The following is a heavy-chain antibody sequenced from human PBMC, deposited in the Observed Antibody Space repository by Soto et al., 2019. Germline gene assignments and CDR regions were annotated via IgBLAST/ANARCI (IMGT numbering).Heavy chain of an antibody. J-gene: IGHJ6*02. CDR3: ARHGNYFYGMDV. CDR2: IYPVDSDI. Sequence: GESLKISCKSSGYNFLNFWIAWVRQMPGKGLEWMAIIYPVDSDIRYNPSFQGQVTVSADKSISTAYLRWSSLKASDTAMYYCARHGNYFYGMDVWGQGTTVTVSS. V-gene: IGHV5-51*01. CDR1: GYNFLNFW. D-gene: IGHD1-1*01.